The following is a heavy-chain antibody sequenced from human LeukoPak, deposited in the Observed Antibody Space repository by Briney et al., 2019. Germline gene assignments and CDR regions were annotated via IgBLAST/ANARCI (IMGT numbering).Heavy chain of an antibody. Sequence: GGSLRLSCAGSGFTFSDHYIDWVRQAPGEGLEWVGRMRNKANSYTTENAASVKGRLTLSRDDSKGLVFLQLNSLKIEDTAVYYCARSPESGGNVFDIWGQGTMVTVSS. D-gene: IGHD3-16*01. CDR3: ARSPESGGNVFDI. CDR2: MRNKANSYTT. CDR1: GFTFSDHY. V-gene: IGHV3-72*01. J-gene: IGHJ3*02.